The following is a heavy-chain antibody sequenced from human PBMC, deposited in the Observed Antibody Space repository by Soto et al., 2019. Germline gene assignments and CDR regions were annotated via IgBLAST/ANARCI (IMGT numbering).Heavy chain of an antibody. CDR2: ISRSGGST. D-gene: IGHD3-10*01. V-gene: IGHV3-23*01. CDR3: AKDAVHGDYFVY. CDR1: GFTFTSYA. J-gene: IGHJ4*02. Sequence: EVRLLESGGGLVQPGGSLRLSCAASGFTFTSYAMSWVRQAPGKGLEWVSAISRSGGSTYYADSVKGRFTISRDNSKNTLYLQMNSLRAEDTAVYYCAKDAVHGDYFVYWRQGTLVTVSS.